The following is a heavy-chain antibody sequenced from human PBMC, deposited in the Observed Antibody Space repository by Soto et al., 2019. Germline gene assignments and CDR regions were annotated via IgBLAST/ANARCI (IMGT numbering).Heavy chain of an antibody. J-gene: IGHJ4*02. CDR1: GGSISSYY. D-gene: IGHD3-3*01. CDR3: ARGSFWSGYYTDY. V-gene: IGHV4-59*01. CDR2: IYYSGNT. Sequence: SETLSLTCTVSGGSISSYYWSWIRQPPGKGLEWIGYIYYSGNTNYNPSLKSRVTISVDTSKNQFSLKLSSVTAADTAVYYCARGSFWSGYYTDYWGQGTLVTSPQ.